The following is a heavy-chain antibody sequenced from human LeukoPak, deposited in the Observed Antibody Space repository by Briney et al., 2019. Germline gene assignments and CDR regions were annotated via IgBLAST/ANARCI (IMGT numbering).Heavy chain of an antibody. CDR2: ISFDGSNK. V-gene: IGHV3-33*01. J-gene: IGHJ4*02. Sequence: GGSLRLSCEASGFTFSSYGMHWVRQAPGKGLEWVAVISFDGSNKFFADSVKGRFTISRDNSKNTLYLQMNSLRTEDTAVYYCARDLYDYGSYWGQGTLVTVSS. CDR3: ARDLYDYGSY. D-gene: IGHD4/OR15-4a*01. CDR1: GFTFSSYG.